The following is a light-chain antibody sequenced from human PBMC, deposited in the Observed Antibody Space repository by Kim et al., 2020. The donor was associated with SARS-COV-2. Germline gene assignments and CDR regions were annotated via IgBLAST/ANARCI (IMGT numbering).Light chain of an antibody. J-gene: IGKJ2*01. CDR1: QSVNQD. V-gene: IGKV3-11*01. CDR2: DAS. CDR3: QQRRFRGT. Sequence: LSWSPGGRAHLSCRANQSVNQDLGWYQQKPGQAPTLVMYDASTRATGIPARFSGSGSGTDFTLTISSLEPEDFAVYYCQQRRFRGTFGQGTKLEI.